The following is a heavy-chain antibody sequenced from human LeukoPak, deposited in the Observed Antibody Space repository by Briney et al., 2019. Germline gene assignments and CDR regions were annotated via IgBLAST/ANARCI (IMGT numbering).Heavy chain of an antibody. J-gene: IGHJ2*01. CDR1: GYTFTSYY. CDR2: INPSSGST. Sequence: ASVKVSCKASGYTFTSYYMHWVRQAPGQGLEWMGIINPSSGSTSYAQKFQGRVTMTRDTSTSTVYMEPSSLRSEDTAVYYCARDNRPYSGSYYGRGTTRYFDLWGRGTLVTVSS. V-gene: IGHV1-46*01. D-gene: IGHD1-26*01. CDR3: ARDNRPYSGSYYGRGTTRYFDL.